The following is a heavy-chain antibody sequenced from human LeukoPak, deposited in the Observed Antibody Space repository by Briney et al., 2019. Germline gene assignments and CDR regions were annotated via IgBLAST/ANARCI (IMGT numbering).Heavy chain of an antibody. J-gene: IGHJ3*02. Sequence: TGGSPRLSCAASGFTFSNHIISWVRQAPGKGLEWEANMRQDGSDKYYVDFVKGRFTISRDNAKNSLYLQMNSLRAEDTAVYYCAREGNAFDIWGQGTMVTVSS. CDR3: AREGNAFDI. D-gene: IGHD3-10*01. V-gene: IGHV3-7*01. CDR1: GFTFSNHI. CDR2: MRQDGSDK.